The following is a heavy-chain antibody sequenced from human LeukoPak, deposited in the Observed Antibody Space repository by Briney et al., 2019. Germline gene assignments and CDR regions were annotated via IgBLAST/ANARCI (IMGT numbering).Heavy chain of an antibody. Sequence: PSETLSLTCTVSGGSISSSSYYWGWIRQPPGKGLEWIGSIYYSGSTYYNPSLKSRVTLSVDTSKNQFSLKLTSVTAADTAIYYCARINSNNYDPWGQGTLVTVSS. J-gene: IGHJ5*02. CDR3: ARINSNNYDP. CDR1: GGSISSSSYY. D-gene: IGHD4-11*01. CDR2: IYYSGST. V-gene: IGHV4-39*07.